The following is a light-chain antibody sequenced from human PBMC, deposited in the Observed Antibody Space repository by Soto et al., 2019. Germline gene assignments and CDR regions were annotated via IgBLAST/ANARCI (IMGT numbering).Light chain of an antibody. Sequence: DIKMTQSPATLSASVGDRVTITCRASQTISSWLAWYQQKPGKAPKLLIYKASTLKSGVPSRFSGSGSGTDFTLTISSLQPEDFATYYCQQGNSFPITFGQGTRMEIK. CDR2: KAS. CDR1: QTISSW. CDR3: QQGNSFPIT. J-gene: IGKJ5*01. V-gene: IGKV1-5*03.